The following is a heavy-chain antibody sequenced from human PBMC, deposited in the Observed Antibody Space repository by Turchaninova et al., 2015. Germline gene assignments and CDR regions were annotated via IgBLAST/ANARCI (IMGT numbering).Heavy chain of an antibody. V-gene: IGHV3-48*03. J-gene: IGHJ4*02. D-gene: IGHD3-22*01. CDR2: ISISGSLI. CDR1: GFSFSSYE. CDR3: ARDKSDDRSTYHSKFDY. Sequence: EVQLAESGGGVVQPGGSLRLSCAASGFSFSSYEMNWVRQAPGKGLEWISYISISGSLIFYSDSVKGRFTSSRANAKVSLYLQMNSLRAEDTAVYYCARDKSDDRSTYHSKFDYWGQGTLVTVSS.